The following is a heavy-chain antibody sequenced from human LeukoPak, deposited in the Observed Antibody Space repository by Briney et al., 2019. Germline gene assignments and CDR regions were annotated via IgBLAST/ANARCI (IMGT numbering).Heavy chain of an antibody. CDR1: GYTFSAHY. V-gene: IGHV1-2*02. J-gene: IGHJ3*02. D-gene: IGHD3-22*01. CDR3: ARDYYDSRGFRAFDI. Sequence: ASVKVSCKAPGYTFSAHYMHWVRQAPGQGLEWMGWINPNSGGTNYAQKFQGRVTMTRDTSISIVYMELSRLRSDDTAVYYCARDYYDSRGFRAFDIWGQGTMVTVSS. CDR2: INPNSGGT.